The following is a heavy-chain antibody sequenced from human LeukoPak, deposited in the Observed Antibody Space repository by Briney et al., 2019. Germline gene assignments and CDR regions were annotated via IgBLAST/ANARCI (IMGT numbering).Heavy chain of an antibody. Sequence: PSETLSLTCTVSGGSISSYYWSWIRQPPGKGLEWIGYIYYSGSTNYNPSLKSRVTISVDTSKNQFSLKLSSVTAADTAVYYRARTYYYDSSGYRASHAFDIWGQGTMVTVSS. V-gene: IGHV4-59*01. D-gene: IGHD3-22*01. CDR1: GGSISSYY. J-gene: IGHJ3*02. CDR2: IYYSGST. CDR3: ARTYYYDSSGYRASHAFDI.